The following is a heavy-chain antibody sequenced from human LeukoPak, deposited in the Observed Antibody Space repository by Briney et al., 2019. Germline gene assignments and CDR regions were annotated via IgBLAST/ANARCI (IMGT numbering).Heavy chain of an antibody. CDR2: IYYSGST. Sequence: SETLSLTCTVSGGSISSSSYYWGWIRQPPGKGLEWIGSIYYSGSTYYNPSLKSRVTISVDTSKNQFSLKLSSVTAADTAVYYCARRSTIFGGWFDPWGQGTLVTVSS. J-gene: IGHJ5*02. CDR1: GGSISSSSYY. V-gene: IGHV4-39*01. CDR3: ARRSTIFGGWFDP. D-gene: IGHD3-3*01.